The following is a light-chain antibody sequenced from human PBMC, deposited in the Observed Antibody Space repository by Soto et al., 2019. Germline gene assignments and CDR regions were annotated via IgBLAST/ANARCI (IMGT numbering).Light chain of an antibody. CDR3: QQSYTTPRFT. Sequence: EIVLTQSPGTLSLSPGESATLSCRASQNIDKNYLAWFQHKPGQAPSLLIYDASIRATGVPDRFSGSGSGTDFTLTVSRLEPEDFAVFYCQQSYTTPRFTFGQGTKVDIK. CDR1: QNIDKNY. CDR2: DAS. J-gene: IGKJ2*01. V-gene: IGKV3-20*01.